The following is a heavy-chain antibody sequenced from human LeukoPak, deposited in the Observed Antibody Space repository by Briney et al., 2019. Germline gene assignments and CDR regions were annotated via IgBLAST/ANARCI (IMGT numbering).Heavy chain of an antibody. V-gene: IGHV3-21*01. CDR3: ARDPPTYYYDSSGYPGAFDI. CDR2: ISSSSSYI. D-gene: IGHD3-22*01. J-gene: IGHJ3*02. CDR1: GFTFDDYA. Sequence: GRSLRLSCAASGFTFDDYAMHWVRQAPGKGLEWVSSISSSSSYIYYADSVKGRFTISRDNAKNSLYLQMNSLRAEDTAVYYCARDPPTYYYDSSGYPGAFDIWGQGTMVTVSS.